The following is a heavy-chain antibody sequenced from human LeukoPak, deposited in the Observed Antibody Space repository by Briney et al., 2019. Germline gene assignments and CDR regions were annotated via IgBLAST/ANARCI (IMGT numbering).Heavy chain of an antibody. CDR3: TRGDGSGSY. J-gene: IGHJ4*02. D-gene: IGHD1-26*01. V-gene: IGHV3-49*04. Sequence: GRSLRLSCTASGFTFGDYAMSWVRQAPGKGLDWIGFIRSKTSGGTTEYAASVKVRFTILRDDSKSIAYLQINSLKTEDTAVYYCTRGDGSGSYWGQGTLVTVSS. CDR2: IRSKTSGGTT. CDR1: GFTFGDYA.